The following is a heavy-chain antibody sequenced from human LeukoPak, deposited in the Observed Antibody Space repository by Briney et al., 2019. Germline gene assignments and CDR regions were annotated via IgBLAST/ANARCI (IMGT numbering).Heavy chain of an antibody. V-gene: IGHV3-21*01. D-gene: IGHD1-7*01. CDR2: ISPTGNYI. CDR1: GFTFSSYS. CDR3: ARAGNYDLRQGNWFDP. J-gene: IGHJ5*02. Sequence: SGGSLRLSCAASGFTFSSYSMNWVRQAPGKGLEWVSSISPTGNYIYYSDSVKGRFTISRDNAKNSLYLQMNSLRAEDTAVYYCARAGNYDLRQGNWFDPWGQGTLVTVSS.